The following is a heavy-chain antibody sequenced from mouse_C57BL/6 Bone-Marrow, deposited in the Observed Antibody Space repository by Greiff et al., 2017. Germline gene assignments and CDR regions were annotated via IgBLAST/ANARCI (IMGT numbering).Heavy chain of an antibody. D-gene: IGHD3-1*01. CDR1: GYTFTSYW. V-gene: IGHV1-52*01. J-gene: IGHJ1*03. CDR2: IDPSDSET. CDR3: ARRVGPEGYWYFDV. Sequence: VQLQQPGAELVRPGSSVKLSCKASGYTFTSYWMHWVKQRPIQGLEWIGNIDPSDSETHYNQKFKDKATLTVDKSSSTAYMQLSSLTSESSAVYYCARRVGPEGYWYFDVWGTGTTVTVAS.